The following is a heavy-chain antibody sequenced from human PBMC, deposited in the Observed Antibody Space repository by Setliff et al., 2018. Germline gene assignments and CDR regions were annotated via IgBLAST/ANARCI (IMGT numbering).Heavy chain of an antibody. D-gene: IGHD6-6*01. J-gene: IGHJ4*02. CDR1: GGSISSYY. CDR2: IYYSGST. V-gene: IGHV4-59*12. Sequence: NPSETLSLTCTVSGGSISSYYWSWIRQPPGKGLEWIGYIYYSGSTNYNPSLKSRVTISVDTSKKQFTLNLSSVTAADTAVYFCARGRNIAARLLDSWGQGTLVTVSS. CDR3: ARGRNIAARLLDS.